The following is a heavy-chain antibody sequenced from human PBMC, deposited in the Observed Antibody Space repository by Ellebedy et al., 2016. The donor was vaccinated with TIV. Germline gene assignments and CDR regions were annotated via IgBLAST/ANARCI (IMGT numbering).Heavy chain of an antibody. CDR2: INAGNGNT. CDR1: GYTFTNYA. D-gene: IGHD4-17*01. J-gene: IGHJ4*02. CDR3: ARDRDYGTFDH. V-gene: IGHV1-3*01. Sequence: AASVKVSCKASGYTFTNYAIHWVRQAPGQRLEWMGWINAGNGNTKYSQKFQGRVTITRDTSASTAYMELSSLRSEDTAVYYCARDRDYGTFDHWGQGTLVTVSS.